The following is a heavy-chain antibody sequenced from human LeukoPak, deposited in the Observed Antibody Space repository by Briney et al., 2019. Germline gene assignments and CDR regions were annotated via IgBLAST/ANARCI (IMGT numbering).Heavy chain of an antibody. D-gene: IGHD3-10*01. J-gene: IGHJ4*02. CDR3: AREDPTAVYGSGSYYTPIFDY. CDR1: GFTVSSNY. Sequence: PGGSLRLSCAASGFTVSSNYMSWVRQAPGKGLEWVSVIYSGGSTYYADSVKDRFTISRDNSKNTLYLQMNSLRAEDTAVYYCAREDPTAVYGSGSYYTPIFDYWGQGTLVTVSS. V-gene: IGHV3-53*01. CDR2: IYSGGST.